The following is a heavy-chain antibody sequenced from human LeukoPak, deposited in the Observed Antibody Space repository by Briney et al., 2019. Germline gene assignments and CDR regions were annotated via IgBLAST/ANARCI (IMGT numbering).Heavy chain of an antibody. CDR3: ATSLLRFLEWSRNGLDY. D-gene: IGHD3-3*01. Sequence: GGSLRLSCAASGFTFSSYAMSWVRQAPGKGLEWVSATSGSGGSTYYADSVKGRFTISRDNSKNTLYLQMNSLRAEDTAVYYCATSLLRFLEWSRNGLDYWGQGTLVTVSS. J-gene: IGHJ4*02. CDR1: GFTFSSYA. CDR2: TSGSGGST. V-gene: IGHV3-23*01.